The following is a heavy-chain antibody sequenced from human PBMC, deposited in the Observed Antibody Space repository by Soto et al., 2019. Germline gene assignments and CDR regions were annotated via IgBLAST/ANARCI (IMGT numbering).Heavy chain of an antibody. J-gene: IGHJ4*02. D-gene: IGHD2-21*02. CDR2: IYYSGST. CDR3: AKRLNTYYFDS. V-gene: IGHV4-59*12. Sequence: PSETLSLTCTVSGGSISSYYWSWIRQPPGKGLEWIGYIYYSGSTNYNPSVKGRFTISRDNSQNTLYLQMDSLRAEDTAVYYCAKRLNTYYFDSWGQGALVTVSS. CDR1: GGSISSYY.